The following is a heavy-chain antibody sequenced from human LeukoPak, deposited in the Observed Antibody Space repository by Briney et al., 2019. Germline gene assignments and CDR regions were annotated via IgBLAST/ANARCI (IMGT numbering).Heavy chain of an antibody. D-gene: IGHD4-17*01. Sequence: SETLSLTCAVSRGSLSGYSWGWIRQPPGKGLEWVGEISHSGITNYNASLKGRVTISLKKSKIQFSLMLSSVTAADTAVYYCTRQSGTVTPIDYWSQGTLVTVSS. CDR2: ISHSGIT. CDR3: TRQSGTVTPIDY. CDR1: RGSLSGYS. J-gene: IGHJ4*02. V-gene: IGHV4-34*01.